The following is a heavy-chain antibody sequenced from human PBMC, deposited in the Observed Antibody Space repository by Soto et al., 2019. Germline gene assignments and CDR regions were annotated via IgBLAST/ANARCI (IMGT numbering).Heavy chain of an antibody. CDR2: TSYDGSNK. CDR1: GFTFRSYG. V-gene: IGHV3-30*03. J-gene: IGHJ1*01. D-gene: IGHD3-16*01. Sequence: QVQLVESGGGVVQPGPSLRLSCVGSGFTFRSYGIHWVRQAPGKGLEWVALTSYDGSNKDYGDSVKGRFTISRDNSRNTVDLQMDSLRREDTALYYCARWGTTGGLDVWGQGTLVSVSS. CDR3: ARWGTTGGLDV.